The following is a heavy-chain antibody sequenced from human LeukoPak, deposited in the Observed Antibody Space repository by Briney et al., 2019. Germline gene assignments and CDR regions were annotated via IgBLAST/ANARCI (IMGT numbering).Heavy chain of an antibody. CDR3: ARVPVLIISPDLDY. D-gene: IGHD3-16*01. V-gene: IGHV1-2*02. CDR2: INPKSGNT. J-gene: IGHJ4*02. CDR1: EYTFSGYY. Sequence: GASVKVSCKASEYTFSGYYMHWVRQAPGQGLGWMGWINPKSGNTKYAQKFQGRVSITSDTSMSTVYMELSSLRSDDTAVYYCARVPVLIISPDLDYWGQGTLVTVSS.